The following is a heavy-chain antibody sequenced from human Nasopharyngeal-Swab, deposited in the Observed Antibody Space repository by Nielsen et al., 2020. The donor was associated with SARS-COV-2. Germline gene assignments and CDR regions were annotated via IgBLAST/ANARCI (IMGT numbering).Heavy chain of an antibody. J-gene: IGHJ5*02. Sequence: ESLKISCAASGFTFSSYAMSWVRQAPGKGLEWVSAISGSGGSTYCADSVKGRFTISRDNSKNTLYLQMNSLRAEDTAVYYCAKDHNIRGRWFDPWGQGTLVTVSS. CDR1: GFTFSSYA. V-gene: IGHV3-23*01. D-gene: IGHD2/OR15-2a*01. CDR2: ISGSGGST. CDR3: AKDHNIRGRWFDP.